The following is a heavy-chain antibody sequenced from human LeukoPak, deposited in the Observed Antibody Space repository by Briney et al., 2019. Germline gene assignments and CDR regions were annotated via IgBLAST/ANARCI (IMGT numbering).Heavy chain of an antibody. CDR3: ARGKRFGELLYG. J-gene: IGHJ4*02. CDR1: GYTFTSYD. D-gene: IGHD3-10*01. CDR2: MDPNSGNT. V-gene: IGHV1-8*01. Sequence: VASVKVSCKASGYTFTSYDINWVRQATGQGLEWMGWMDPNSGNTGYAQKFQGRVTMTRNTSISTAYMELSSLRSEDTAVYYCARGKRFGELLYGWGQGTLVTVSS.